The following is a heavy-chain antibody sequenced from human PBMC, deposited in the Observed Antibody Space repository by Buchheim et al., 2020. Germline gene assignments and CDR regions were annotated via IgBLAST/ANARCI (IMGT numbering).Heavy chain of an antibody. D-gene: IGHD6-13*01. V-gene: IGHV3-23*01. J-gene: IGHJ6*03. Sequence: EVQLLESGGGLVQPGGSLRLSCAASGFTFSSYAMSWVRQAPGKGLEWVSAISGSGGSTYYADSVKGRFTISRDNSKTTLYLQMNSLRAEDTAVYYCAKFRGHSSYFDYYYMDVWGKGTT. CDR3: AKFRGHSSYFDYYYMDV. CDR2: ISGSGGST. CDR1: GFTFSSYA.